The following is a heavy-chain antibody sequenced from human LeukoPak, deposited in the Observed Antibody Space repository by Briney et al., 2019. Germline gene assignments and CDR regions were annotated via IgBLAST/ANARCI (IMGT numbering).Heavy chain of an antibody. CDR3: ARTVAATSFAIAFDI. CDR1: GGSISSGGYY. CDR2: IYYSGST. V-gene: IGHV4-31*03. D-gene: IGHD2-15*01. Sequence: SQTLSLTCTVSGGSISSGGYYWSWIRQHPGKGLEWIGYIYYSGSTYYNPSLKSRVTISVDTSKNQFSLKLSSVTAADTAVYYCARTVAATSFAIAFDIWGQGTMVTVSS. J-gene: IGHJ3*02.